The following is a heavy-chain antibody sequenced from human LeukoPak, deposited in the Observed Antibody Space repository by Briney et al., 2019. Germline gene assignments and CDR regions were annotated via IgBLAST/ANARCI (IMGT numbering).Heavy chain of an antibody. Sequence: GESLKISCQASGYSFTSYWIGWVRQMPGKGLEWMGSFYPGDSDTKYSPSFQGQVTISADKSISTAYLQWSSLKASDTAMYYCAKEASELGTYEILTGNYNDYFDYWGQGTPVTVSS. CDR2: FYPGDSDT. V-gene: IGHV5-51*01. CDR1: GYSFTSYW. D-gene: IGHD3-9*01. J-gene: IGHJ4*01. CDR3: AKEASELGTYEILTGNYNDYFDY.